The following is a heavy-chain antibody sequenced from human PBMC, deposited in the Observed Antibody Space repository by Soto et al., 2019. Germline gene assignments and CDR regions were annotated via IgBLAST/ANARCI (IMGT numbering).Heavy chain of an antibody. Sequence: EVQLVESGGGLVQPGGSLRLSCAASGFNLGAYWMTWVRQAPGKGLEWVANIKQDGSEKYYVDSVKGRFTISRDNANNSLYLQRSSLRAEDTAVYYCARHIAVSVWGQGTLVIVSS. CDR3: ARHIAVSV. CDR1: GFNLGAYW. V-gene: IGHV3-7*01. D-gene: IGHD6-19*01. J-gene: IGHJ4*02. CDR2: IKQDGSEK.